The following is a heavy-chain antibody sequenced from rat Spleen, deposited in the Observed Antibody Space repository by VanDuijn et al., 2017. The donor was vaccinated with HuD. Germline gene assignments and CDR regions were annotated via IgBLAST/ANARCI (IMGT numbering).Heavy chain of an antibody. Sequence: EEQQVESGGGLVQPGSSLKLSCVASGFTFSSYVMHWFRQAPDNGIEWLSYINTDSSDIHYAETVKGRFTISRDNAKNTVDMQLSSLRSEDTAIYFCARETNWERRFEYWGQGVMVTVSS. CDR1: GFTFSSYV. CDR2: INTDSSDI. D-gene: IGHD5-1*01. V-gene: IGHV5-43*01. J-gene: IGHJ2*01. CDR3: ARETNWERRFEY.